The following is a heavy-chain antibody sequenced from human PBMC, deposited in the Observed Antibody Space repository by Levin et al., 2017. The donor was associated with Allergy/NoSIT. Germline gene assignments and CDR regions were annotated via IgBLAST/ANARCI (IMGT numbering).Heavy chain of an antibody. Sequence: GASVKVSCKASGYTFTSYDINWVRQATGQGLEWMGWMNPNSGNTGYAQKFQGRVTMTRNTSISTAYMELSSLRSEDTAVYYCARGGKDYVWGSYRPIYYYGMDVWGQGTTVTVSS. CDR2: MNPNSGNT. CDR3: ARGGKDYVWGSYRPIYYYGMDV. D-gene: IGHD3-16*02. V-gene: IGHV1-8*01. CDR1: GYTFTSYD. J-gene: IGHJ6*02.